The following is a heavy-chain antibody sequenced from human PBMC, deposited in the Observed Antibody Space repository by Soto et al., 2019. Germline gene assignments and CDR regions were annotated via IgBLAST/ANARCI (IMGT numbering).Heavy chain of an antibody. Sequence: QLQLQESGSGLVKPSQTLSLTCAVSGGSISSGGYSWSRIRQPPGKGLECIGYIYHSGSTYYNPCLKSRVTISVDRSKNQFSLKLSSVTAADTAVYYCASRPSGSGFDPWGQGTLVTVSS. J-gene: IGHJ5*02. D-gene: IGHD1-26*01. CDR3: ASRPSGSGFDP. CDR2: IYHSGST. V-gene: IGHV4-30-2*01. CDR1: GGSISSGGYS.